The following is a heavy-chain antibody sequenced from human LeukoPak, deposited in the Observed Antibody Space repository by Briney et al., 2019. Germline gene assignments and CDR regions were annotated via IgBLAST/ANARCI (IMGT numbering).Heavy chain of an antibody. Sequence: GGSLRLSCAASGFTFSSNYMSWVRQAPGKGLERVSVIYGGGSTYYEDSVKGRFTISRDNSRNTLYPQMNSPRAEDTAVYYCAREASGSYFANWGQGTLVTVSS. CDR3: AREASGSYFAN. D-gene: IGHD1-26*01. CDR2: IYGGGST. CDR1: GFTFSSNY. V-gene: IGHV3-53*01. J-gene: IGHJ4*02.